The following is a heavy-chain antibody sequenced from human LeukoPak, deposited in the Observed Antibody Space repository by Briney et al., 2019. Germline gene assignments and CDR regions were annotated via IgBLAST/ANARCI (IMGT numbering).Heavy chain of an antibody. Sequence: ASVKDSCKASGYTFTSYAMRWVRQAPGQRLEWMGWINAGNGNTKYSQKFQGRVTITRDTSASTAYMELSSLRSEDTAVYYCARDPHGDYYFDYWGQGTLVTVSS. D-gene: IGHD4-17*01. V-gene: IGHV1-3*01. CDR2: INAGNGNT. J-gene: IGHJ4*02. CDR1: GYTFTSYA. CDR3: ARDPHGDYYFDY.